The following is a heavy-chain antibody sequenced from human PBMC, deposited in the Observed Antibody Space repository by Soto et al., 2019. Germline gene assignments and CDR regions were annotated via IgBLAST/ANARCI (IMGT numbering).Heavy chain of an antibody. Sequence: QVQLVESGGGLVKPGGSLRLSCAASGFTFSDRYMSWIRQAPGKGLEWVSYIHTRGPTIYYAGSVQVRFTISRDNAKHSLDLQMNSLRAEDTAVYYCASGHYGLDLWGQGTTVTVSS. V-gene: IGHV3-11*01. J-gene: IGHJ6*02. CDR2: IHTRGPTI. CDR1: GFTFSDRY. CDR3: ASGHYGLDL.